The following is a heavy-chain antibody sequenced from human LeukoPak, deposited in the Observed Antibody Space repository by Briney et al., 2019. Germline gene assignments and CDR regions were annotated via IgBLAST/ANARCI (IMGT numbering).Heavy chain of an antibody. V-gene: IGHV3-43D*03. CDR3: AKAAIRYTTRWNNFDY. J-gene: IGHJ4*02. D-gene: IGHD2-2*02. CDR2: ISWDGGNI. Sequence: GGSLRLSCAASGFTFDDYAMHWVRQAPGKGLEWVSLISWDGGNIYYADSMKGRFTISRDNSKSSLYLQMNSLRAEDSAFYYCAKAAIRYTTRWNNFDYWGQGTLVTVSS. CDR1: GFTFDDYA.